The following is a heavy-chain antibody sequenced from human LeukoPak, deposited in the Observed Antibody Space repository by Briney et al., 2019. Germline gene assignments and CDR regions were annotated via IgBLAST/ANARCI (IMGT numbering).Heavy chain of an antibody. J-gene: IGHJ4*02. Sequence: GGSLRLSCAASGFIFRSYWMSWVRQAPGKGLEWVANIQQDGSVQYYVDSVKGRFTISRDNAKNSLYLQMNSLRAEDTAVYYCARRGDYFDYWGQGTLVTVSS. V-gene: IGHV3-7*03. CDR2: IQQDGSVQ. CDR1: GFIFRSYW. CDR3: ARRGDYFDY.